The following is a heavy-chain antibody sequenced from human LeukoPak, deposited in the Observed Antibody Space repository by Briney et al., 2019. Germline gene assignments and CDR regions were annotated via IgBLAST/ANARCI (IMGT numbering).Heavy chain of an antibody. CDR2: ISAYNGNT. Sequence: ASVKVSCKASGYTFTSYGISWVRQARGQGLEWMGWISAYNGNTNYAQKLQGRVTMTTDTSTSTAYMELRSLRSDDTAVYYCARYCSSTSCPVPFRYWFDPWGQGTLVTVSS. D-gene: IGHD2-2*01. J-gene: IGHJ5*02. CDR1: GYTFTSYG. V-gene: IGHV1-18*01. CDR3: ARYCSSTSCPVPFRYWFDP.